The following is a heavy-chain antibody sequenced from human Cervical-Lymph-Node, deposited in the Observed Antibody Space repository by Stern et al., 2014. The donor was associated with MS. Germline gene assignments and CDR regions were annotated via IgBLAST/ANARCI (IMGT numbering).Heavy chain of an antibody. CDR2: IYPGDSET. J-gene: IGHJ6*02. CDR3: AREGSLCFGETCYYHGMDV. Sequence: EVPLVESGAEVKKSGESLKISCKGSGYTFAHYWIGWVRQMPGKGLEWMGIIYPGDSETRYRPSFQGQVSISADTSIRTAYLQWSSLKASDTAIYYCAREGSLCFGETCYYHGMDVWGQGTTVTVSS. D-gene: IGHD3-10*01. CDR1: GYTFAHYW. V-gene: IGHV5-51*01.